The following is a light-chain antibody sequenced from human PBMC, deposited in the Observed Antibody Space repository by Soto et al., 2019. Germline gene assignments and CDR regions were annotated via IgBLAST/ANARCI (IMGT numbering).Light chain of an antibody. J-gene: IGKJ4*01. CDR2: AAS. CDR1: ENIFKY. CDR3: QHYNTRSIA. V-gene: IGKV1-5*01. Sequence: DIQMIQSPATLSASVGDRITITCRASENIFKYVAWYQQTSVSAPNLLIYAASDLESGVPSRFSGSGSGTEFSLTIDNLQPNDSATYYCQHYNTRSIAFGGGTKVDVK.